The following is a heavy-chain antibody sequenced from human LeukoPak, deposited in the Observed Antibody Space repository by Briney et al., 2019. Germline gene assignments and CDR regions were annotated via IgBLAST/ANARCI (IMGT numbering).Heavy chain of an antibody. V-gene: IGHV1-46*01. Sequence: ASVKVSCKASGYTFTSYGISWVRQAPGQGLEWMGIINPSGCSTSYAQKFQGRVTMTRDMSTSTVYMELSSLRSEDTAVYYCARNNYYYMDVWGKGTTVTVSS. CDR1: GYTFTSYG. CDR2: INPSGCST. J-gene: IGHJ6*03. CDR3: ARNNYYYMDV.